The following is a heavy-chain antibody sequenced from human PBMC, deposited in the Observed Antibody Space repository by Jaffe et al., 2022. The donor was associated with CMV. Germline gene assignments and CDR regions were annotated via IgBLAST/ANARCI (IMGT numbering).Heavy chain of an antibody. D-gene: IGHD2-21*02. CDR2: ISGSGGST. V-gene: IGHV3-23*01. CDR1: GFTFSSYA. CDR3: AKYMGVVTATRTGANYYYYGMDV. J-gene: IGHJ6*02. Sequence: EVQLLESGGGLVQPGGSLRLSCAASGFTFSSYAMSWVRQAPGKGLEWVSAISGSGGSTYYADSVKGRFTISRDNSKNTLYLQMNSLRAEDTAVYYCAKYMGVVTATRTGANYYYYGMDVWGQGTTVTVSS.